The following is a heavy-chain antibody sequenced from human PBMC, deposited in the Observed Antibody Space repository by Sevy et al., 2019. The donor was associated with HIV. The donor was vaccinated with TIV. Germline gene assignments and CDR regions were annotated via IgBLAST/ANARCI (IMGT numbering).Heavy chain of an antibody. CDR2: IRGSGGGT. V-gene: IGHV3-23*01. CDR3: AKGGVYIVVVPAAIEVDFFQH. J-gene: IGHJ1*01. D-gene: IGHD2-2*01. CDR1: GFTFSRYG. Sequence: GGSLRPSCVASGFTFSRYGMTWVRQLPGKGLRWVPGIRGSGGGTDYADSVRGRFTISRDNSKRTRYLQMNSLRAEDTAVYYCAKGGVYIVVVPAAIEVDFFQHWGQGTLVTVSS.